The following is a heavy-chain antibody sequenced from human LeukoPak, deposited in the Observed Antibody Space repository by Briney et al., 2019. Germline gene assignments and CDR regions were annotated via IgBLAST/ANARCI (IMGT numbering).Heavy chain of an antibody. CDR3: ARELGYYYDSIGY. Sequence: GGSLRLSCAASGFTFSSYSMNWVRQAPGKGLEGVSSISSSSSYIYYADSVKGRFTISRDNAKNSLYLQMNSLRAEDTAVYYCARELGYYYDSIGYWGQGTLVTVSS. J-gene: IGHJ4*02. D-gene: IGHD3-22*01. CDR1: GFTFSSYS. V-gene: IGHV3-21*01. CDR2: ISSSSSYI.